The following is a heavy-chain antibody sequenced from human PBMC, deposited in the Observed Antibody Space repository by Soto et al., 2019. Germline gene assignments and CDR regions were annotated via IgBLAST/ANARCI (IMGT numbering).Heavy chain of an antibody. J-gene: IGHJ4*02. D-gene: IGHD2-15*01. CDR3: AKSTGRRSWLPLYFDD. Sequence: EVQLLESGGGLVQPGGSLRLSCAASGFTFNSYAMNWVRQAPGKGVEWVSGISTSGGDTYYAVSVKGRFTISRDNSQNTLSLQMTSLIAEDRAVYYCAKSTGRRSWLPLYFDDWGQGTLVTVSS. CDR1: GFTFNSYA. V-gene: IGHV3-23*01. CDR2: ISTSGGDT.